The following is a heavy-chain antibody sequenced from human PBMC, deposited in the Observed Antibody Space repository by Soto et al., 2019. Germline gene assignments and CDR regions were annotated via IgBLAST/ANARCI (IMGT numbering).Heavy chain of an antibody. CDR3: ARDRRFLATYYYYYGMDV. Sequence: LSLTCTVSGGSISSYYWSWIRQPPGKGLEWIGYIYYSGSTNYNPSLKSRVTISVDTSKNQFSLKLSSVTAADTAVYYCARDRRFLATYYYYYGMDVWGQGTTVTVSS. CDR2: IYYSGST. CDR1: GGSISSYY. J-gene: IGHJ6*02. V-gene: IGHV4-59*01. D-gene: IGHD3-3*01.